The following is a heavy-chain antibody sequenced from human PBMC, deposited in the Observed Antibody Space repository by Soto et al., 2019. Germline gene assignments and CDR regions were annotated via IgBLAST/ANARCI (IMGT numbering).Heavy chain of an antibody. Sequence: SETLSLTCTVSGGPISSYYWSWIRQPPGKGLEWIGYIYYSGSTNYNPSLKSRVTISVDTSKNQFSLKLSSVTAADTAVYYCARLYDSSPSFGMDVWGQGTKVTVSS. CDR2: IYYSGST. J-gene: IGHJ6*02. D-gene: IGHD3-22*01. V-gene: IGHV4-59*08. CDR1: GGPISSYY. CDR3: ARLYDSSPSFGMDV.